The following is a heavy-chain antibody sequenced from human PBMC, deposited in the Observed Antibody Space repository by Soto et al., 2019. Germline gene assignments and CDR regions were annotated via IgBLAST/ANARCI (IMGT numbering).Heavy chain of an antibody. CDR2: ISGSGGST. Sequence: PGGSLRLSCAASGLPFSSYAMSWVRQAPGKGLEWVSAISGSGGSTYYADSVKGRFTISRDNSKNTLYLQMNSLRAEDTAVYYCAKSRGRYWDYYYGMDVWGQGTTVTVSS. CDR1: GLPFSSYA. V-gene: IGHV3-23*01. D-gene: IGHD6-19*01. J-gene: IGHJ6*02. CDR3: AKSRGRYWDYYYGMDV.